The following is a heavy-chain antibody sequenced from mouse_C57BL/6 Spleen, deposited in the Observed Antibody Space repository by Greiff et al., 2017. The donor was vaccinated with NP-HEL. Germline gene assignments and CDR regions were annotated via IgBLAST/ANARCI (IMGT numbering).Heavy chain of an antibody. Sequence: VKLMESGAELARPGASVKLSCKASGYTFTSYGISWVKQRTGQGLEWIGEIYPRSGNTYYNEKFKGKATLTADKSSSTAYMELRSLTSEDSAVYFCARGGSNYPTGYFDYWGQGTTLTVSS. V-gene: IGHV1-81*01. D-gene: IGHD2-5*01. CDR3: ARGGSNYPTGYFDY. J-gene: IGHJ2*01. CDR1: GYTFTSYG. CDR2: IYPRSGNT.